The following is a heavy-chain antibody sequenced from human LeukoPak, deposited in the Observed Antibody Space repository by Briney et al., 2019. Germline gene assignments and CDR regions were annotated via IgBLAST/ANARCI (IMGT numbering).Heavy chain of an antibody. V-gene: IGHV3-23*01. Sequence: GGSLRLSCAASGFTFGSYGMSWVRQAPGKGLEWVSAISGSGGSTYYADSVKGRFTISRDNSKNTLYLQMNSLRAEDTAVYYCAKVSGDIVVVVADDAFDIWGQGTMVTVSS. J-gene: IGHJ3*02. CDR1: GFTFGSYG. CDR2: ISGSGGST. D-gene: IGHD2-15*01. CDR3: AKVSGDIVVVVADDAFDI.